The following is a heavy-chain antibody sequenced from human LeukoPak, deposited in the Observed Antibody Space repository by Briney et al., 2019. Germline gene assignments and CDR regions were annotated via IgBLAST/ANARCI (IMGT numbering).Heavy chain of an antibody. Sequence: ASVKVSCKASGYTFTSYGISWVRQAPGQGLEWMGWISAYNGNTNYAQKLQGRVTMTTDTSTSTAYMELRSLRSDDTAVYYCARNRIGYDILKYYFDYWGQGTLVTVSS. CDR2: ISAYNGNT. CDR1: GYTFTSYG. J-gene: IGHJ4*02. D-gene: IGHD3-9*01. V-gene: IGHV1-18*01. CDR3: ARNRIGYDILKYYFDY.